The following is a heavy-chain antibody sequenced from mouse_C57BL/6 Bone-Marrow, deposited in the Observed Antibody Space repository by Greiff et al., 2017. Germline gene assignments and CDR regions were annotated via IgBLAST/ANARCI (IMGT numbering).Heavy chain of an antibody. CDR3: ARHSSYGYAMDY. CDR1: GYTFTNYW. D-gene: IGHD1-1*01. V-gene: IGHV1-63*01. CDR2: IYPGGGYT. Sequence: QVQLQQSGAELVRPGTSVTMSCKASGYTFTNYWIGWAKQRPGHGLEWIGDIYPGGGYTNYNEKFKGKATLTADKSSSTAYMQFSSLTSEDSAIYYCARHSSYGYAMDYWGQGTSVTVSS. J-gene: IGHJ4*01.